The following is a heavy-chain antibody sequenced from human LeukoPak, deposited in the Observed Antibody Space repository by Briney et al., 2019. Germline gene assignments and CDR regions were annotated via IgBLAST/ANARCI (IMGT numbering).Heavy chain of an antibody. CDR3: ARGRHRSYRSKYFDY. J-gene: IGHJ4*02. V-gene: IGHV4-34*01. Sequence: SETLSLTCAVYGGSFSGYYWSWIRQPPGKGLEWIGEINHSGSTNYNPSLKSRVTISVDTSKNQFSLKLSSVTAADTAVYYCARGRHRSYRSKYFDYWGQGTLVTVSS. CDR1: GGSFSGYY. D-gene: IGHD3-16*02. CDR2: INHSGST.